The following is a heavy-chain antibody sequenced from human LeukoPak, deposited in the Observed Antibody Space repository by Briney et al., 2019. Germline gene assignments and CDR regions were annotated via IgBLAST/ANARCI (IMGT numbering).Heavy chain of an antibody. CDR1: GGSISYNY. V-gene: IGHV4-59*08. D-gene: IGHD4-23*01. Sequence: SETLSLTCTVSGGSISYNYWSWIRQPPGKGLEWIGYIYYSGSTTYNPSLKNRVTISVDTSKNQFSLRLSSVTAADTAVYYCASYGGNPRAFDYWGQGTLVTVPS. CDR3: ASYGGNPRAFDY. J-gene: IGHJ4*02. CDR2: IYYSGST.